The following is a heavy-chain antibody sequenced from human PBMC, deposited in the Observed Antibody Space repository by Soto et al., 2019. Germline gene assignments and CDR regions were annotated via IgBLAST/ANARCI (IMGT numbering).Heavy chain of an antibody. V-gene: IGHV1-3*01. CDR3: ARDFMVRGEPIAAAGTGDAFDI. CDR2: INAGNGNT. Sequence: ASVKVSCKASGYTFTSYAMHWVRQAPGQRLEWMGWINAGNGNTKYSQKFQGRVTITRDTSASTAYMELSSLRSEDTAVYYCARDFMVRGEPIAAAGTGDAFDIWGQGTMVTVSS. CDR1: GYTFTSYA. J-gene: IGHJ3*02. D-gene: IGHD6-13*01.